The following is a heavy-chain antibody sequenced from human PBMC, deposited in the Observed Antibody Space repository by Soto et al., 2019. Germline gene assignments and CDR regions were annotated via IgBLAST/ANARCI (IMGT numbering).Heavy chain of an antibody. D-gene: IGHD6-13*01. Sequence: ESGPTLVNPTQTLTLTCTFSGFSLSTNEVAVGWIRQPPGKALEWLALIYWNGDTRYSPSLKSRLTITKDTSKNQVLLTMTNMDPVDTATYFCAHRRESRSWPGFDSWGQGTLVTVPQ. J-gene: IGHJ4*02. CDR1: GFSLSTNEVA. CDR3: AHRRESRSWPGFDS. CDR2: IYWNGDT. V-gene: IGHV2-5*01.